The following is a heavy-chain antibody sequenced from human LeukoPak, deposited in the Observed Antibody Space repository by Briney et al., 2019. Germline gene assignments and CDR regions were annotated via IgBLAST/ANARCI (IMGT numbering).Heavy chain of an antibody. CDR2: IKLDGSEQ. CDR1: GFTFSYHW. V-gene: IGHV3-7*01. CDR3: ARDGGIMNAFDV. D-gene: IGHD1-26*01. Sequence: GGSLRLSCAASGFTFSYHWMAWVRQAPGKGLEWAASIKLDGSEQYYLDSVKGRFAISRDNAKNLMNLQMNILRAEGTAIYYCARDGGIMNAFDVWGQGTAVTVSS. J-gene: IGHJ3*01.